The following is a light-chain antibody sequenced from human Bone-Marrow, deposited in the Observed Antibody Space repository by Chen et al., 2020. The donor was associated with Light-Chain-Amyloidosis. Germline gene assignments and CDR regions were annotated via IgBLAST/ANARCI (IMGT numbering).Light chain of an antibody. Sequence: NFMLSQPHSVSESPGKTVTISCTRSSGSIATNYVQWYQHRPGGSPTPVIYEDDQRPSGVPDRFSSSIDRSSNSASLTISGLKTEDEADYYCQSYQGSSQGVFGRGTKLTVL. J-gene: IGLJ3*02. CDR2: EDD. CDR1: SGSIATNY. V-gene: IGLV6-57*01. CDR3: QSYQGSSQGV.